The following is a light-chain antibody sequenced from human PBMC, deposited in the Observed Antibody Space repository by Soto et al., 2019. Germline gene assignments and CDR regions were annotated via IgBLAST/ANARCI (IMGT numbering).Light chain of an antibody. J-gene: IGKJ1*01. CDR2: EAS. Sequence: EIVLTQSPATLSLSPGERVTLSCRASQSVSSYLAWYQQKPGQVPRLVIYEASNRATGIPGRFSGSGSGTDFTLTISSLEPEDFGVYYCQQRSSWPRTFGQGTKVEIK. CDR1: QSVSSY. V-gene: IGKV3-11*01. CDR3: QQRSSWPRT.